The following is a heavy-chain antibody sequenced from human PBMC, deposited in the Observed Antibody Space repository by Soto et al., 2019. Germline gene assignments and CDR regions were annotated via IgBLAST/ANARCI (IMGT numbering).Heavy chain of an antibody. CDR1: GGSFSGYY. J-gene: IGHJ4*02. CDR3: ARAAPRYCSGGSCYSGRDY. V-gene: IGHV4-34*01. Sequence: QVQLQQWGAGLLKPSETLSLTCAVYGGSFSGYYWRWIRQPPGKGLEWIGEINHSGSTNYNPSLKSRVTISVGTSKNQFSLKLSSVTAADTVVYYCARAAPRYCSGGSCYSGRDYWDQGTLVTVSS. CDR2: INHSGST. D-gene: IGHD2-15*01.